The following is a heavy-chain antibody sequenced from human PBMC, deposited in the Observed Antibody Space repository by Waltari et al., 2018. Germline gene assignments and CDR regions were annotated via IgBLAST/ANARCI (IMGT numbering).Heavy chain of an antibody. CDR1: GGSFSGYY. CDR3: ARDPVLVYARGFDY. D-gene: IGHD2-8*01. Sequence: QVQLQQWGAGLLKPSETLSLTCAVYGGSFSGYYWSWIRQPPGKGLEWIGEINHSGSTNYNPSLKSRVTISVDTSKNQFSLKLSSVTAADTAVYYCARDPVLVYARGFDYWGQGTLVTVSS. CDR2: INHSGST. J-gene: IGHJ4*02. V-gene: IGHV4-34*01.